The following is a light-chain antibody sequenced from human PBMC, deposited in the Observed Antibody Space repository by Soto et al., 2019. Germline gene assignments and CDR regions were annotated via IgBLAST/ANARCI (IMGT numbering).Light chain of an antibody. J-gene: IGKJ4*01. CDR3: QQYRSSPLT. V-gene: IGKV3-20*01. Sequence: EIVLTQSPGTLSLSPGERATLSCRASQSVGSYLAWYQQKPGQAPRLLISDTSSRATGIPDRFSGSGSGTDFALTISRLQPEDFAVYYCQQYRSSPLTVGGGTKVEIK. CDR2: DTS. CDR1: QSVGSY.